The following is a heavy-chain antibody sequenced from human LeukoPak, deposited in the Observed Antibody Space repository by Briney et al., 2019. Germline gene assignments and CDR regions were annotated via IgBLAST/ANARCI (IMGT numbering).Heavy chain of an antibody. CDR3: AREEYSSGIRAFDI. V-gene: IGHV4-59*01. CDR2: IYNSGST. CDR1: GGSISSYY. D-gene: IGHD6-19*01. J-gene: IGHJ3*02. Sequence: SGTLCLTCAASGGSISSYYRSWIRQPPGKGLEWIGYIYNSGSTNYNPSLKSRVTISVDTSKNHFSLKLSSVTAADTAVYYCAREEYSSGIRAFDIWGQGTMVTVSS.